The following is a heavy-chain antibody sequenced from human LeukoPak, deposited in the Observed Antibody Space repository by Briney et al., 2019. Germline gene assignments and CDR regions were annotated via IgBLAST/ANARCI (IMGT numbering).Heavy chain of an antibody. Sequence: ASVKVSCKASGGTFSSYAISWVRQAPGQGLEWMGGIIPIFGTANYAQKFQGRVTITTDESTSTAYMELNSLRSEDTAVYYCASLRSWLRENWFDPWGQGTLVTVSS. CDR3: ASLRSWLRENWFDP. D-gene: IGHD6-13*01. CDR2: IIPIFGTA. V-gene: IGHV1-69*05. J-gene: IGHJ5*02. CDR1: GGTFSSYA.